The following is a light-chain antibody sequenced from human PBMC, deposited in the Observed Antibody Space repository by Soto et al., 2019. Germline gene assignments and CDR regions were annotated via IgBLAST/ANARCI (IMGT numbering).Light chain of an antibody. Sequence: DIQMTQSPSSLSASVGDRVTITCRASQSISSYLNWYQQKPGKPPKLLIYAASSLQSGVPSRFSGSGSGPDFTLTISSLQPEDFATYYCQQSYSTPVGTFGQVTKLEIK. CDR2: AAS. CDR1: QSISSY. J-gene: IGKJ2*01. V-gene: IGKV1-39*01. CDR3: QQSYSTPVGT.